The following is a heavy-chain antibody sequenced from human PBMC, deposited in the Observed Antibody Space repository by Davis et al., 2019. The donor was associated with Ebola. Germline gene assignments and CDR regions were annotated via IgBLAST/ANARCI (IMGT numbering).Heavy chain of an antibody. J-gene: IGHJ4*02. V-gene: IGHV4-59*12. D-gene: IGHD2/OR15-2a*01. CDR3: ARGRPFF. Sequence: MPSETLSLTCTVSGGSISSYYWSWIRQSPGKGLEWIAFISNGGRTIYNPSLRGRVTISIDTSKNQFSLEVRSVTAADTAVYYCARGRPFFWGQGTLLTVSS. CDR2: ISNGGRT. CDR1: GGSISSYY.